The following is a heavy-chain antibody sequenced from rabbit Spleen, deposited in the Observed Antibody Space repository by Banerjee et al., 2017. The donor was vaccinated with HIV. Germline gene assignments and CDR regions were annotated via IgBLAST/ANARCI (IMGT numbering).Heavy chain of an antibody. CDR2: FAGSSSGFT. CDR1: GFSFGSSDY. D-gene: IGHD8-1*01. CDR3: ARDTGSSFSSYGMDL. V-gene: IGHV1S40*01. Sequence: QSLEESGGDLVKPGASLTLTCTASGFSFGSSDYMCWVRQAPGKGLEWISCFAGSSSGFTYSATWAKGRFTISRTSSTTVTLQVTSLTVADTATYFCARDTGSSFSSYGMDLWGQGTLVTVS. J-gene: IGHJ6*01.